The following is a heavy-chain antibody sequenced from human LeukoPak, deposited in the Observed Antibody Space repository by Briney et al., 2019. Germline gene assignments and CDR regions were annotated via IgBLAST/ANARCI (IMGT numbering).Heavy chain of an antibody. CDR1: GYTFSGYY. Sequence: ASVKVSCKASGYTFSGYYIHWVRQAPGQGLEWMGWINPNTGDTYYAQRFQGRVTMTRDTSISTAYMELRRLRSDDTAVYYCARDFYGSGSYSPLGYHYYMDVWGKGTTVTISS. CDR2: INPNTGDT. V-gene: IGHV1-2*02. CDR3: ARDFYGSGSYSPLGYHYYMDV. J-gene: IGHJ6*03. D-gene: IGHD3-10*01.